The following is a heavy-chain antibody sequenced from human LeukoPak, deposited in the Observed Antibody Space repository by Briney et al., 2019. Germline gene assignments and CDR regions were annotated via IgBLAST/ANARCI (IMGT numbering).Heavy chain of an antibody. Sequence: GGSLRLSCAASGFTFSSYGMHWVRQAPGKGLEWVAVISYDGSNKYYADSVKGRFTISRDNSKNTLYLQMNSLRAEDTAVYYCAKAPTKNDYYYCYGMDVWGQGTTVTVSS. V-gene: IGHV3-30*18. CDR1: GFTFSSYG. CDR3: AKAPTKNDYYYCYGMDV. CDR2: ISYDGSNK. D-gene: IGHD1-14*01. J-gene: IGHJ6*02.